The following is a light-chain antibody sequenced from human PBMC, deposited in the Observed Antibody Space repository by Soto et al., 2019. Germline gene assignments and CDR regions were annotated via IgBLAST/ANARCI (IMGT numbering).Light chain of an antibody. J-gene: IGKJ4*01. CDR3: QKYNSAPALT. CDR1: QGISNY. V-gene: IGKV1-27*01. CDR2: DAS. Sequence: DIQMSQSPSFLPASVGDRVTITCRASQGISNYLAWYQQKPGKVPKLLIYDASTLQSGVPSRFSGSGSGTDFTLTMSSLQPEDVATYYCQKYNSAPALTFGGGTKVEI.